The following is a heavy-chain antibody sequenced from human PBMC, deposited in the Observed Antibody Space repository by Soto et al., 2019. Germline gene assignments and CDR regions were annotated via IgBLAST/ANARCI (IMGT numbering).Heavy chain of an antibody. Sequence: PSETLSLTCTVSGGSISSGGYYWSWIRQHPGKGLEWIGYIYYSGSTYYNPSLKSRVTISVDTSKNQFSLKLSSVTAADTAVYYCARDPGSSSWRYFDYWGQGTLVTVSS. CDR3: ARDPGSSSWRYFDY. J-gene: IGHJ4*02. D-gene: IGHD6-13*01. V-gene: IGHV4-31*03. CDR2: IYYSGST. CDR1: GGSISSGGYY.